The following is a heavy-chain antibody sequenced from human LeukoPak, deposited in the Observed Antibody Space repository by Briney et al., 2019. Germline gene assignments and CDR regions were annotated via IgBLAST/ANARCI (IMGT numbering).Heavy chain of an antibody. CDR2: LDPEDGKT. D-gene: IGHD2-21*01. Sequence: ASVKVSCKASGYTFTDYYIYWVQQAPGKGLEWMRRLDPEDGKTIYAKKFQGRVTLTADTSTDTAYMELSSLRSEDTAMFYCATKRDTCGYDYWGQGTLVTVSS. CDR1: GYTFTDYY. J-gene: IGHJ4*02. CDR3: ATKRDTCGYDY. V-gene: IGHV1-69-2*01.